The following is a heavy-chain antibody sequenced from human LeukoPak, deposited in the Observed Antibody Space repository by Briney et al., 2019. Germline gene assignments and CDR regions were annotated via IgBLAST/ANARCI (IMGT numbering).Heavy chain of an antibody. D-gene: IGHD3-22*01. CDR3: ARAPNYYDSSGYYPY. CDR1: GGSISSSSYY. Sequence: ETLSLTCTVSGGSISSSSYYWGGIRQPPGKGLEWVANIKQDGSEKYYVDSVKGRFTISRDNAKNSLYLQMNSLRAEDTAVYYCARAPNYYDSSGYYPYWGQGTLVTVSS. CDR2: IKQDGSEK. V-gene: IGHV3-7*01. J-gene: IGHJ4*02.